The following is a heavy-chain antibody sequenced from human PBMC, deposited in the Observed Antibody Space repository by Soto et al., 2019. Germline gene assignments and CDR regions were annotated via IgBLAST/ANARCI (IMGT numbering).Heavy chain of an antibody. CDR1: GGLFSSYA. CDR2: IIPVFGTT. Sequence: QEQLVQSGAEVKKPGSSVKVSCKDSGGLFSSYAISWVRQAPGQGLEWMGGIIPVFGTTYYAQNFQDRVTMTRDTSTSTVYMELSSLRSEDTAVYYCATRDPGHYWGQGTLVTVSS. J-gene: IGHJ4*02. V-gene: IGHV1-69*06. CDR3: ATRDPGHY.